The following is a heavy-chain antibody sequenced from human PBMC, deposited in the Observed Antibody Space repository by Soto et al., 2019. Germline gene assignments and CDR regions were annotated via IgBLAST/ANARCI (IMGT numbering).Heavy chain of an antibody. CDR1: GGSFSGYY. Sequence: SETLSLTCAVYGGSFSGYYWTWIRQPPGTGLEWIGEINHSGSTNYNPSLKSRVTISVDTSKNQFSLKLTSVTAADTAVYYCARDKITGHFDYCGQGTLVTVSS. V-gene: IGHV4-34*01. D-gene: IGHD2-8*02. J-gene: IGHJ4*02. CDR3: ARDKITGHFDY. CDR2: INHSGST.